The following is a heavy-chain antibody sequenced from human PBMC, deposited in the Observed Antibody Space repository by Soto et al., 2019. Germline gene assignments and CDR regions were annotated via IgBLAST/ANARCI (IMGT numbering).Heavy chain of an antibody. J-gene: IGHJ1*01. CDR1: GFTFRSYW. V-gene: IGHV3-7*05. CDR3: ARGSMAGNEVPGD. D-gene: IGHD1-1*01. Sequence: EGQLVESGGGLVQPGGSLRLSCQVSGFTFRSYWMTWVRRAPGKGLEWVANINLDGSEKYYVDAVKGRFTISRDNAKNALHRYLRDLRANATAVYYCARGSMAGNEVPGDWGQGTLVTVSS. CDR2: INLDGSEK.